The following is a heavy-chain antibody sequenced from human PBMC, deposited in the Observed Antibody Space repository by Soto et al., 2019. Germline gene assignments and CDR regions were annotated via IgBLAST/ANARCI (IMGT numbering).Heavy chain of an antibody. J-gene: IGHJ5*02. CDR1: GFSFSTYW. CDR3: ARAGNWFDP. CDR2: IDQGGGEK. Sequence: EVQLVESGGGLVQPGGSLRLSCAASGFSFSTYWMAWVRQAPGKGLEWVANIDQGGGEKYYVDSVRGRFTISRDNAKNSLYLEMNCLSAGDTAIYFCARAGNWFDPWGQGTLVSVSS. V-gene: IGHV3-7*05.